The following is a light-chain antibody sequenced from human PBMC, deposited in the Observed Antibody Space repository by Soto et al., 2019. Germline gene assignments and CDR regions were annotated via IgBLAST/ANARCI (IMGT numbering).Light chain of an antibody. CDR3: QQYGSSHSWT. Sequence: EIVLTQSPGTLSLSPGERATLSCRASQSVSSSYLAWYQQKPGQATRLIIYGASSRANGIPDRFSGSGSGTDFTLTISRLEPEDFALYYCQQYGSSHSWTFGQGTKVDIK. CDR2: GAS. CDR1: QSVSSSY. V-gene: IGKV3-20*01. J-gene: IGKJ1*01.